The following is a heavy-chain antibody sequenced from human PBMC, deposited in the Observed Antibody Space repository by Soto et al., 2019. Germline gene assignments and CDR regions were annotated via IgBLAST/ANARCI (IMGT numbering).Heavy chain of an antibody. V-gene: IGHV4-59*01. D-gene: IGHD3-9*01. CDR3: ARVPFVGYFDGLDP. Sequence: SLACGVCSASICISELAWVLKAPGGGLEWIGYMHHTQGTNDNPSLRGRVHMSIDTSMNQFSLRLTSVTAADTAVYYCARVPFVGYFDGLDPCGHGTLVTGSS. CDR1: SASICISE. J-gene: IGHJ5*02. CDR2: MHHTQGT.